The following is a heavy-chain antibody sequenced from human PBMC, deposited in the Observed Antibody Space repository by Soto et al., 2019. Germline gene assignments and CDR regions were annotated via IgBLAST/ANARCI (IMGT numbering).Heavy chain of an antibody. V-gene: IGHV3-33*01. CDR1: GFTFSSYG. D-gene: IGHD2-15*01. CDR2: IWYDGSNK. J-gene: IGHJ4*02. Sequence: QVQLVESGGGVVQPGRSLRLSCAASGFTFSSYGMHWVRQAPGKGLEWVAVIWYDGSNKYYADSVKGRFTISRDNSKNTLYLQMNSLRAEDTAVYYWARDGPYCSGGSCYSAFDYWGQGTLVTVSS. CDR3: ARDGPYCSGGSCYSAFDY.